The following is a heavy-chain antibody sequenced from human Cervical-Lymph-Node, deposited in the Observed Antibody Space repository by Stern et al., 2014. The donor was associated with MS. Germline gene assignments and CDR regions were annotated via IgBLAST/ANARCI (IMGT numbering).Heavy chain of an antibody. CDR2: VGGLNGDV. D-gene: IGHD5-18*01. V-gene: IGHV1-58*01. CDR3: ASERYTYYDDQRPPGGFDP. Sequence: VQLVQSGPEVKKPGTSVKVSCKASGITFSQSAVQWLRQARGQRPEWIGWVGGLNGDVNYAPTFQERVTITRDMATRIVYMELRSLRSEDTAVYYCASERYTYYDDQRPPGGFDPWGQGTLVTVSS. J-gene: IGHJ5*02. CDR1: GITFSQSA.